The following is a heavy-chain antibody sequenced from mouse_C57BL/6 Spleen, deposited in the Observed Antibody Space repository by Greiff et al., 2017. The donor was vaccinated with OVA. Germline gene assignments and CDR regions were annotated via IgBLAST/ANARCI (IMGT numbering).Heavy chain of an antibody. D-gene: IGHD2-4*01. CDR1: GYTFTDYY. CDR2: IYPGSGNT. CDR3: ARGIYDYDGGAY. V-gene: IGHV1-76*01. Sequence: VKLVESGAELVRPGASVKLSCKASGYTFTDYYINWVKQRPGQGLEWIARIYPGSGNTYYNEKFKGKATLTAEKSSSTAYMQLSSLTSEDSAVYFCARGIYDYDGGAYWGQGTLVTVSA. J-gene: IGHJ3*01.